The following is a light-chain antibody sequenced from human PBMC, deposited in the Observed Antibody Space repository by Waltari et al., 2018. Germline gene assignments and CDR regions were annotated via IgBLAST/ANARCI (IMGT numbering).Light chain of an antibody. CDR2: DTS. V-gene: IGKV3-11*01. J-gene: IGKJ4*01. Sequence: SCRPSQSIHNYLAWYQQKPGQAPRLLIYDTSNRATGISARFSGSGFGTDFTLTISSLEPEDFAVYYCQQRRNWPLTFGGGTKVEIK. CDR3: QQRRNWPLT. CDR1: QSIHNY.